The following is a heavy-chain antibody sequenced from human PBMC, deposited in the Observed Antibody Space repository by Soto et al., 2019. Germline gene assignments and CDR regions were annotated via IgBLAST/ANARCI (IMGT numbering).Heavy chain of an antibody. CDR3: ARSRIVNYYFYGMDV. CDR1: GFTFSDYF. Sequence: GGSLRLSCAASGFTFSDYFMSWIRQAPGRGLEWVSYISSSSVYTNFADSVKGRFTIPRDNTKNSLYLQMNSLRAEDTAVYYCARSRIVNYYFYGMDVWGQGTTVTVS. V-gene: IGHV3-11*06. CDR2: ISSSSVYT. J-gene: IGHJ6*02. D-gene: IGHD3-16*02.